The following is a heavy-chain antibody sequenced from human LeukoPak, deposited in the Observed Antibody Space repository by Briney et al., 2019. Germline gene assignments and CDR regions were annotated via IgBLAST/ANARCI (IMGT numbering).Heavy chain of an antibody. V-gene: IGHV4-59*01. CDR2: ICNSGST. D-gene: IGHD3-3*01. Sequence: ETLSLTCTVSSGSISSYCWSRIGQPPGKGLEGIGYICNSGSTNYNPSLRSRVTISVETSKNQFSLKLNSVTAADTAVYYCARDRDFWSGYTRNDAFDIWGQGTMVTVSS. CDR3: ARDRDFWSGYTRNDAFDI. CDR1: SGSISSYC. J-gene: IGHJ3*02.